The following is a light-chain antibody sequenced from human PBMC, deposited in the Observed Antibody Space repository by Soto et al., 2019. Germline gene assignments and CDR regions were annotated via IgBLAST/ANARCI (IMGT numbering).Light chain of an antibody. V-gene: IGLV1-40*01. Sequence: QAVVTQPPSVSGAPGQRVTISCTGSSSNIGAGYDVHWYQQLPGTAPKLLIYGNSNRPSGVPDRFSGSKSGTSASLAITGLQAEDEADYSCQSYDSSLSAGVFGGGTQLTVL. CDR3: QSYDSSLSAGV. J-gene: IGLJ3*02. CDR1: SSNIGAGYD. CDR2: GNS.